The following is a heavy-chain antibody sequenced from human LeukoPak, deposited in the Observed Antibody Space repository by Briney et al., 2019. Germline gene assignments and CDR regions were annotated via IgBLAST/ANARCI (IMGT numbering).Heavy chain of an antibody. J-gene: IGHJ4*02. CDR3: AKRSPRYSSSWYGRATYRLDY. D-gene: IGHD6-13*01. Sequence: PGGSLRLSCAASGFTFSSYAMSWVRQAPGKGLEWVSAISGSGGSTYYADSVKGRFTISRDNSKNTLYLQMSSLRAEDTAVYYCAKRSPRYSSSWYGRATYRLDYWGQGTLVTVSS. CDR1: GFTFSSYA. V-gene: IGHV3-23*01. CDR2: ISGSGGST.